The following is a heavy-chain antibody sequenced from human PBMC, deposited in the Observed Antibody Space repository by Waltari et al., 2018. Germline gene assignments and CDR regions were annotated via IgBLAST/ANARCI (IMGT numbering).Heavy chain of an antibody. D-gene: IGHD6-13*01. V-gene: IGHV3-7*01. J-gene: IGHJ4*02. CDR1: GFPFRNTW. Sequence: EVQLVESGGGLVQPGGSRRLSCSASGFPFRNTWMTWGRQAPGKGLEWVANINQDGSEKYSVESVKGRFTISRDNAKNSLYLQLNSLRADDTAVYYCTRGGDDSSWYWRNWGQGTLVTVSS. CDR2: INQDGSEK. CDR3: TRGGDDSSWYWRN.